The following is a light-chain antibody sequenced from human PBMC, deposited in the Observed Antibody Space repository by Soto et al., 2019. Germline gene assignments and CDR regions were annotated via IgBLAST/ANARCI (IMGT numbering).Light chain of an antibody. V-gene: IGKV1-5*01. J-gene: IGKJ2*01. Sequence: DIQMTQSPSTLSGSVGDRVTITCRASQSVSSWLAWYQQRPGKAPKLLIYDASSLESGVPSRFSGSGSGTEFTLTISSLQPDDFATYYCHQYNSYSPTFGQGTKLEIK. CDR1: QSVSSW. CDR3: HQYNSYSPT. CDR2: DAS.